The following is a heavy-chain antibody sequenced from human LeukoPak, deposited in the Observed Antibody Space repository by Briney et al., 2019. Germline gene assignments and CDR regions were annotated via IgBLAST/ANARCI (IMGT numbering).Heavy chain of an antibody. V-gene: IGHV4-4*07. Sequence: SETPSLTCTVSGGSISSYYWSWIRQPAGKGLEWIGRIYTSGSTNYNPSLKSRVTISVDKSKNQFSLKLSSVTAADTAVYYCARDRGYGDYEYYFDYWGQGTLVTVSS. CDR1: GGSISSYY. CDR2: IYTSGST. J-gene: IGHJ4*02. D-gene: IGHD4-17*01. CDR3: ARDRGYGDYEYYFDY.